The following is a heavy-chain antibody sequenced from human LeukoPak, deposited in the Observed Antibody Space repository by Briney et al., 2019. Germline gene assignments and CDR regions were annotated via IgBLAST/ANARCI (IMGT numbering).Heavy chain of an antibody. Sequence: PGGSLRLSCAASGFTFSSYAMSWVRHAPGKGLEGVSGISGSGGNTYYGDSVKGSFTISRDNSKNTLYLQMNSLRAEDTAVYYCAGDSKSWYAFGYWGQGTLVTVSS. CDR3: AGDSKSWYAFGY. V-gene: IGHV3-23*01. CDR1: GFTFSSYA. D-gene: IGHD6-13*01. CDR2: ISGSGGNT. J-gene: IGHJ4*02.